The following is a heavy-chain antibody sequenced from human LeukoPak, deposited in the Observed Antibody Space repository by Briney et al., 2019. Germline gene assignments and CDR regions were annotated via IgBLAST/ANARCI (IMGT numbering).Heavy chain of an antibody. J-gene: IGHJ4*02. CDR2: ISSSSSYI. D-gene: IGHD5-18*01. CDR1: GFTFSDYS. V-gene: IGHV3-21*01. Sequence: GGSLRLSCAASGFTFSDYSMNWVRQAPGKGLEWVSSISSSSSYIYYADSVKGRFTISRDNARNSLYLQMNSLRAEDTAVYYCAKAGGYSYGSDYWGQGTLVTVSS. CDR3: AKAGGYSYGSDY.